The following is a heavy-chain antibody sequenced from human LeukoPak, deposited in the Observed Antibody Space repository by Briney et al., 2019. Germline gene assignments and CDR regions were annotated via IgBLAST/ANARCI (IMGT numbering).Heavy chain of an antibody. J-gene: IGHJ3*02. V-gene: IGHV4-61*08. D-gene: IGHD6-19*01. CDR2: IYHSGST. Sequence: SETLSLTCTVSGGSISSGGYYWSWIRQPPGKGLEWIGYIYHSGSTNYNPSLKSRVTISVDTSKNQFSLKLSSVTAADTAVYYCARRTAVAGTKGAFDIWGQGTMVTVSS. CDR1: GGSISSGGYY. CDR3: ARRTAVAGTKGAFDI.